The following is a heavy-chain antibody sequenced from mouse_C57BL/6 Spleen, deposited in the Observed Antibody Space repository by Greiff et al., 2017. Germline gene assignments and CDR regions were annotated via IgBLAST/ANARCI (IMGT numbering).Heavy chain of an antibody. V-gene: IGHV1-55*01. J-gene: IGHJ1*03. CDR3: ARLRGLGGLDWYFEV. CDR1: GYTFTSYW. CDR2: IYPGSGST. D-gene: IGHD2-4*01. Sequence: VQLQQPGAELVKPGASVQMSCKASGYTFTSYWITWVKQRPGQGLEWIGDIYPGSGSTNYNEKFKGKATLTVDTSSSTAYMQLSSLTSEDSAVYYCARLRGLGGLDWYFEVWGTGTTVTVSS.